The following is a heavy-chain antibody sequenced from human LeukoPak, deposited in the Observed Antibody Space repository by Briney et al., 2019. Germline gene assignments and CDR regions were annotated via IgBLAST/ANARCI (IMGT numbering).Heavy chain of an antibody. CDR1: GFTFDDYG. Sequence: GGSLRLSCAASGFTFDDYGMSWVRQAPGKGLEWVSGINWNGGSTGYADSVKGRFTISRDNAKNSLYLQMNSLRAEDTAVYYCARAKSYYYYYMDVWGKGTTVTISS. V-gene: IGHV3-20*04. CDR2: INWNGGST. J-gene: IGHJ6*03. CDR3: ARAKSYYYYYMDV.